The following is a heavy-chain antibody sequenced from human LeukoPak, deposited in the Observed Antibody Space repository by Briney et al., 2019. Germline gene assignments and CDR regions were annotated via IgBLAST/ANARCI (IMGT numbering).Heavy chain of an antibody. CDR1: GFTFSNAW. D-gene: IGHD2-21*02. CDR2: IKSKTDGGTT. Sequence: GGSLRLSCAAPGFTFSNAWMNWVRQAPGKALEWVGRIKSKTDGGTTDYAAPVRGRFTISRDDSKNTLYLQMNSLKTEDTAVYYCTTPYRWVVVTGIDDFWGQGTLVTVSS. J-gene: IGHJ4*02. V-gene: IGHV3-15*01. CDR3: TTPYRWVVVTGIDDF.